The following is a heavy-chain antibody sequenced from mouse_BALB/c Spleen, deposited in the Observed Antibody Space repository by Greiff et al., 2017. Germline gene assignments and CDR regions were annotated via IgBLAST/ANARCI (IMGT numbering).Heavy chain of an antibody. V-gene: IGHV7-3*02. CDR3: ARRQARNYFDY. J-gene: IGHJ2*01. CDR1: GFTFTDYY. D-gene: IGHD6-1*01. Sequence: DVKLVESGGGLVQPGGSLRLSCATSGFTFTDYYMSWVRQPPGKALEWLGFIRNKANGYTTEYSASVKGRFTISRDNSQSILYLQMNTLRAEDSATYYCARRQARNYFDYWGQGTTLTVSS. CDR2: IRNKANGYTT.